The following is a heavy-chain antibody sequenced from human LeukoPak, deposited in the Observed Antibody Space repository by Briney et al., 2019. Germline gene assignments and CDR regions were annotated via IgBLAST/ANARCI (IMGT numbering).Heavy chain of an antibody. CDR3: ARNKSSEIQHYYYNGMDV. CDR2: ISYDGSNK. D-gene: IGHD1/OR15-1a*01. J-gene: IGHJ6*02. Sequence: PGRSLRLSCAASGFTFSSYAMHWVRQAPGKGLEWVAVISYDGSNKYYADSVKGRFTISRDNSKNTLYLQMNSLRAEDTAVYYCARNKSSEIQHYYYNGMDVWGQGTTVAVSS. V-gene: IGHV3-30-3*01. CDR1: GFTFSSYA.